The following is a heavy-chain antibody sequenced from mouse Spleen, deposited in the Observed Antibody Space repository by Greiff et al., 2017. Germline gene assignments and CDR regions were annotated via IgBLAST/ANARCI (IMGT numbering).Heavy chain of an antibody. CDR1: GYTFTNYW. CDR2: IYPGGGYT. Sequence: VQRVESGAELVRPGTSVKMSCKASGYTFTNYWIGWAKQRPGHGLEWIGDIYPGGGYTNYNEKFKGKATLTADKSSSTAYMQFSSLTSEDSAIYYCARGGFITTVVATPFDYWGQGTTLTVSS. J-gene: IGHJ2*01. V-gene: IGHV1-63*01. CDR3: ARGGFITTVVATPFDY. D-gene: IGHD1-1*01.